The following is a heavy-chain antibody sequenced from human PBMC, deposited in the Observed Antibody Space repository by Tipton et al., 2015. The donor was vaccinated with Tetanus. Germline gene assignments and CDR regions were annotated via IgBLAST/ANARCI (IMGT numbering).Heavy chain of an antibody. V-gene: IGHV5-51*01. CDR1: GYSFNIYW. CDR3: ARLHLRTFASSSGY. Sequence: QLVQSGAEVKKPGESLKISCQGSGYSFNIYWIAWVRQMPGKGLEWMGIIYPGDSDTTYSPSFQGQVTISADRSINTAYLQWSSLKASDTATYYCARLHLRTFASSSGYWGQGTLVTVSS. CDR2: IYPGDSDT. J-gene: IGHJ4*02. D-gene: IGHD6-6*01.